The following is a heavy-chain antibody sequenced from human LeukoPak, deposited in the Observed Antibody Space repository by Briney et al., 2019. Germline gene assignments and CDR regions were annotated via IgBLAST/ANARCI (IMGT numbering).Heavy chain of an antibody. D-gene: IGHD3-22*01. CDR1: GFTFDDYA. CDR3: AKTRGGYYDSSGYYYPHDAFDI. V-gene: IGHV3-9*01. Sequence: GGSLRLSCAASGFTFDDYAMRWVRQAPGKGLECVSGISWNSGSISYADSVKGRFTISRDNAKNSLYLQMNSLRAEDTALYYCAKTRGGYYDSSGYYYPHDAFDIWGQGTMVTVSS. CDR2: ISWNSGSI. J-gene: IGHJ3*02.